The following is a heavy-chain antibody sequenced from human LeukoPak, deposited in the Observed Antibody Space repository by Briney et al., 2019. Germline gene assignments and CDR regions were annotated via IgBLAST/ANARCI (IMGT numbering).Heavy chain of an antibody. Sequence: SETQSLTCTVSGGSISSYYWSWIRQPAGKGMEWIGRIYTSGSNNYNPSLKSRVTMSVDTSKNQFSLKLSSVTAADTAVYYCARGVVPAEPDWFDPWGQGTLVTVSS. D-gene: IGHD2-2*01. V-gene: IGHV4-4*07. CDR2: IYTSGSN. J-gene: IGHJ5*02. CDR1: GGSISSYY. CDR3: ARGVVPAEPDWFDP.